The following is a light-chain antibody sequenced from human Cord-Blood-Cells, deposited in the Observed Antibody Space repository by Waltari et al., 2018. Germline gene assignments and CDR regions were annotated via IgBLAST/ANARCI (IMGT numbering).Light chain of an antibody. Sequence: QSALTQPAPVSGSPGPSLTISCTGTRSDVGSYNLASWYQQHPGKAPKLMIYEGSKRPSGVSNRFSGSKSGNTASLTISGLQAEDEADYYCCSYAGSSTWVFGGGTKLTVL. CDR3: CSYAGSSTWV. V-gene: IGLV2-23*01. CDR2: EGS. J-gene: IGLJ3*02. CDR1: RSDVGSYNL.